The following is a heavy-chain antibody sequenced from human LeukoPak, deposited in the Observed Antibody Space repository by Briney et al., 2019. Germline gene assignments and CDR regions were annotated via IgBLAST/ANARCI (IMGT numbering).Heavy chain of an antibody. Sequence: PSETLSLTCTVSGGSISSSSYYWGWIRQPPGKGLEWIGSIYYSGSTYYNPSLKSRVTISVDTSKNQFSLKLSSVTAADTAVYYCARVPLERRLVDYFDYWGQGTLVTVSS. V-gene: IGHV4-39*07. D-gene: IGHD1-1*01. CDR2: IYYSGST. J-gene: IGHJ4*02. CDR3: ARVPLERRLVDYFDY. CDR1: GGSISSSSYY.